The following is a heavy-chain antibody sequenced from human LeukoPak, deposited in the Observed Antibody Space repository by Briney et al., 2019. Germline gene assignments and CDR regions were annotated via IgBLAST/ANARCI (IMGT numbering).Heavy chain of an antibody. J-gene: IGHJ4*02. CDR3: ARDFSHAGLDF. CDR1: GGIISTYG. CDR2: IVPPFGRV. D-gene: IGHD1-1*01. V-gene: IGHV1-69*05. Sequence: SVKVSCKASGGIISTYGIALVRQAPGQGLEWMGGIVPPFGRVNYAQKFRGRVTMTTDESSSTVYMELTSLISGETAVYYCARDFSHAGLDFWGQGTLVSVSS.